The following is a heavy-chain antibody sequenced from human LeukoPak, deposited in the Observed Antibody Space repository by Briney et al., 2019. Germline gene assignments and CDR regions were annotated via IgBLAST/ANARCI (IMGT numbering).Heavy chain of an antibody. V-gene: IGHV3-30*03. J-gene: IGHJ3*02. D-gene: IGHD6-19*01. Sequence: PGGSLRLSCAASGFTFSSYGMQWVRQAPGKGLEWVAVISYDGSNTYYADSVKGRFTISRDNAKNSLYLQMNSLRAEDTAVYYCARSLAAGFDIWGQGTMVTASS. CDR1: GFTFSSYG. CDR3: ARSLAAGFDI. CDR2: ISYDGSNT.